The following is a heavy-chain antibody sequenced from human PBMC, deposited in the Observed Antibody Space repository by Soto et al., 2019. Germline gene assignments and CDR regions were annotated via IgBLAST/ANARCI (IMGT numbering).Heavy chain of an antibody. J-gene: IGHJ6*02. CDR3: ARDPYHLLRLNAPHLYGMDV. CDR1: GYTFTTYD. D-gene: IGHD3-10*01. V-gene: IGHV1-18*01. CDR2: ISTYNGNT. Sequence: QVQLVQSGAEVKKPGASVKVSCKASGYTFTTYDISWVRQAPGQGLEWMGRISTYNGNTNYPQSLQGRLTMTTDTSXIAXYXELRSLRSDDTAVYYCARDPYHLLRLNAPHLYGMDVWGQGTTVTVSS.